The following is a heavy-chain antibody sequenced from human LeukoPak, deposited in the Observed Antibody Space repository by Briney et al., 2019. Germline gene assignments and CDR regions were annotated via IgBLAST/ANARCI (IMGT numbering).Heavy chain of an antibody. V-gene: IGHV4-34*01. D-gene: IGHD2-2*01. CDR1: GGSFSGYY. CDR3: ARPRRCSSTSCHYAFDI. CDR2: INHSGST. J-gene: IGHJ3*02. Sequence: PSETLSLTCAVYGGSFSGYYWSWIRQSPGKGLEWIGEINHSGSTNYNPSLKSRVTISVDTSKNQFSLKLSSVTAADTAVYYCARPRRCSSTSCHYAFDIWGQGTMVTVSS.